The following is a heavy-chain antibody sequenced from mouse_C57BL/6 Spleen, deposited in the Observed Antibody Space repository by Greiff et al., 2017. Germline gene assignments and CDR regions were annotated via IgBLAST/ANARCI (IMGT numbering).Heavy chain of an antibody. J-gene: IGHJ3*01. Sequence: QVQLQQPGAELVKPGASVKLSCKASGYTFTSYWMHWVKQRPGQGLEWIGMIHPNSGSTNYNEKFKSKATLTVDKSSSTAYMQLSSLTSEDSAVXYCARRKDYYGSSTWFAYWGQGTLVTVSA. CDR1: GYTFTSYW. D-gene: IGHD1-1*01. CDR2: IHPNSGST. CDR3: ARRKDYYGSSTWFAY. V-gene: IGHV1-64*01.